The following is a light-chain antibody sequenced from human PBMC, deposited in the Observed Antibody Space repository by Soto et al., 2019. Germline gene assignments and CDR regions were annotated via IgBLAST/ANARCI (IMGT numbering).Light chain of an antibody. J-gene: IGKJ2*01. CDR2: DAS. Sequence: DIQMTQSPSTLSASVGDRVTISCRASQSISSWLAWYQQKPGMTPKLLIYDASRLESGVPSRFSGSGSGTEFTLTMNRLQPDDFATYYCQQYNDYVNSFGQGTKLEMK. CDR1: QSISSW. V-gene: IGKV1-5*01. CDR3: QQYNDYVNS.